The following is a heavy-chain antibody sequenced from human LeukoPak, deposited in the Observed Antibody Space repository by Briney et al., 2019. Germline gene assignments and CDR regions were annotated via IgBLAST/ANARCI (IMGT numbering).Heavy chain of an antibody. J-gene: IGHJ4*02. CDR2: IRYDGSNQ. CDR1: GFTFSNYG. V-gene: IGHV3-30*02. CDR3: AKDGGQRWLQCYNFDY. Sequence: GGSLRLSCAASGFTFSNYGMHWVRQAPGKGLDWVAFIRYDGSNQYYADSMKGRFTVSRDNSKNTLYLQMNSLRAEDTAVYYCAKDGGQRWLQCYNFDYWGQGTLVTVSS. D-gene: IGHD5-24*01.